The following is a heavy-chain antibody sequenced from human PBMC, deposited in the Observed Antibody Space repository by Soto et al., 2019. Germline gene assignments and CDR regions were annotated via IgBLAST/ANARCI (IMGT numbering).Heavy chain of an antibody. D-gene: IGHD5-12*01. CDR1: GGSISSGGYS. J-gene: IGHJ5*02. Sequence: QLQLQESGSGLVKPSQTLSLTCAVSGGSISSGGYSWSWIRQPPGKGLEWIGYIYHSGSTYYNPSLKSRVTISVDRSKNQFSLKLSSVTAADTAVYYCASQTLGYSGYDWTGWFDPWGQGTLVTVSS. CDR3: ASQTLGYSGYDWTGWFDP. CDR2: IYHSGST. V-gene: IGHV4-30-2*01.